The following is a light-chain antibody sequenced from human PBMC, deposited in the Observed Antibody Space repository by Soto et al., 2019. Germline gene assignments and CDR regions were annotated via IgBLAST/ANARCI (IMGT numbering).Light chain of an antibody. Sequence: DIQMTQSPSSLSASVGDRVTITCRASQSISSNLNWYQQKPGKAPKLLIYATSSLQSGVPSTFSGSGSGTDFTLTISSLQPEDFATYYCQQSYSTPPYTFGQGTKLEIK. V-gene: IGKV1-39*01. CDR2: ATS. J-gene: IGKJ2*01. CDR3: QQSYSTPPYT. CDR1: QSISSN.